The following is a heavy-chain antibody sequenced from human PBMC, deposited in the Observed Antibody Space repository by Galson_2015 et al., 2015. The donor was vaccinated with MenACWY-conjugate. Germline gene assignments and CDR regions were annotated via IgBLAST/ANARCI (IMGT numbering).Heavy chain of an antibody. D-gene: IGHD1-26*01. CDR2: ISPGDSNT. Sequence: QSGAEVKKPGESLRISCKASGYIFPTYWIAWVRQMPGKGLEWMGLISPGDSNTRYSPSFQGQVTISADKSISTAYLQWTSLRASDAARYYCARHPPGGRGMGVWGQGTTVTVSS. V-gene: IGHV5-51*01. J-gene: IGHJ6*02. CDR1: GYIFPTYW. CDR3: ARHPPGGRGMGV.